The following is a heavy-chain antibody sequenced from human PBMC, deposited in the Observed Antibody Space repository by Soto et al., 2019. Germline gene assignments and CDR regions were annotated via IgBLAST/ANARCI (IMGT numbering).Heavy chain of an antibody. CDR2: MWYDGSNK. CDR1: GFTFSSYG. V-gene: IGHV3-33*01. J-gene: IGHJ4*02. D-gene: IGHD6-6*01. CDR3: ARDSGAARVFDY. Sequence: GGSLRLSCAASGFTFSSYGMHWVRQAPGKGLEWVAVMWYDGSNKYYADSVKGRFTISRDNSKNTLYLQMNSLRAEDTAVYYCARDSGAARVFDYWGQGTLVTVSS.